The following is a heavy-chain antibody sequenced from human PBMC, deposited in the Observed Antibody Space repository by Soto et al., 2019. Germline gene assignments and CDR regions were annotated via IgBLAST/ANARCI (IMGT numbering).Heavy chain of an antibody. Sequence: AASVKVSCKASGYTFTAYYMHWVRQAPGQGLEWMGWINPNSGATKNAQKFQGRVTMTRETSISTTHMDLSSLKASDTAMYYCATLGIPSASSQGVVAATYYYYGMDVWGQGTTVTVSS. D-gene: IGHD2-15*01. CDR3: ATLGIPSASSQGVVAATYYYYGMDV. V-gene: IGHV1-2*02. J-gene: IGHJ6*02. CDR2: INPNSGAT. CDR1: GYTFTAYY.